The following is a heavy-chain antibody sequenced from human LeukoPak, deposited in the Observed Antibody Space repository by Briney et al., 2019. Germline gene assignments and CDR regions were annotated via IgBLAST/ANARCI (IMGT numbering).Heavy chain of an antibody. V-gene: IGHV4-30-4*01. CDR2: IYYSGST. CDR3: ARDVVRGVKIDY. CDR1: GGSISSGDYY. J-gene: IGHJ4*02. D-gene: IGHD3-10*01. Sequence: SETLSLTCTVSGGSISSGDYYWSWIRQPPGKGLEWIGYIYYSGSTYYNPSLKSRVTISVDTSRNQFSLKLSSVTAADTAVYYCARDVVRGVKIDYWGQGTLVTVSS.